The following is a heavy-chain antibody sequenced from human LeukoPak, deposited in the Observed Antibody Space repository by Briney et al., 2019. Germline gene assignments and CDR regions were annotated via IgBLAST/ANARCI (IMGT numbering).Heavy chain of an antibody. V-gene: IGHV4-39*02. CDR3: ARDPYYDFWSGYFFDYYYYYYMDV. D-gene: IGHD3-3*01. CDR1: GGSMNINDYY. J-gene: IGHJ6*03. Sequence: SETLSLTCSVFGGSMNINDYYWAWIRQPPGKGLEWIGSIYYTGTTYYNPSLNYRVTISVDTSKNQFSLRLTSVTAADTAVYYCARDPYYDFWSGYFFDYYYYYYMDVWGKGTTVTVSS. CDR2: IYYTGTT.